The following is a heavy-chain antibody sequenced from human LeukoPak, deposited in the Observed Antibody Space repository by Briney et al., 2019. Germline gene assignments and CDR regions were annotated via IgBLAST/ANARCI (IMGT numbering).Heavy chain of an antibody. V-gene: IGHV4-59*01. Sequence: SETLSLTCTVSGGSISNYYWSWIRPPPGKGLEWIGYIHYSASTNYNPSLKSRVTISEDTSKNQFSLKLTSVTAADTAVYYCARSSSWYTIDYWGQGTLVTVSS. CDR3: ARSSSWYTIDY. D-gene: IGHD6-13*01. J-gene: IGHJ4*02. CDR2: IHYSAST. CDR1: GGSISNYY.